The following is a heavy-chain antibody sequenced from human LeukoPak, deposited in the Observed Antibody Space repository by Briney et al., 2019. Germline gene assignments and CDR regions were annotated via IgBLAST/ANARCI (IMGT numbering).Heavy chain of an antibody. CDR3: ARRSPYSTGWSSYFDY. CDR2: IYRSGTT. V-gene: IGHV4-4*02. D-gene: IGHD6-19*01. J-gene: IGHJ4*02. Sequence: PSETLSLTCAVSGGSISSTNWWSWVRQPPGKGLEWIGEIYRSGTTNYKPSLKSRVTISLDKSRNHFSLKPTSVTAADSAVYYCARRSPYSTGWSSYFDYWGQGALVTVSS. CDR1: GGSISSTNW.